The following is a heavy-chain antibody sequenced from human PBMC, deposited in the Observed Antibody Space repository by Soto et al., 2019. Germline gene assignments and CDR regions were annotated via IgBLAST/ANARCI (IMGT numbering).Heavy chain of an antibody. CDR3: ARDNYYDSSGYYGAFDI. CDR2: MNPNSGNT. J-gene: IGHJ3*02. D-gene: IGHD3-22*01. Sequence: ASVKVSCKASGYTFTSYDINWVRQATGQGLEWMGWMNPNSGNTGYAQKFQGRVTMTRDTSTSTVYMELSSLRSEDTAVYYCARDNYYDSSGYYGAFDIWGQGTMVTVSS. CDR1: GYTFTSYD. V-gene: IGHV1-8*01.